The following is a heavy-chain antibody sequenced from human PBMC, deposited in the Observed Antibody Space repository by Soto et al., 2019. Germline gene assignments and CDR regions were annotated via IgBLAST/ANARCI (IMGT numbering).Heavy chain of an antibody. CDR2: ISYNGNT. V-gene: IGHV1-18*01. Sequence: QVKMVQSGDEVKKPGASVTVSCKAYGYTFSSYGISWARQAPGQGLEWMGWISYNGNTKYAQNLQGRVTMTTDTSTNTAYMELRSLRSDDTVVYYCGRAVWPTHGTPGDFHYWGQGPLVIVA. D-gene: IGHD2-21*01. J-gene: IGHJ4*02. CDR3: GRAVWPTHGTPGDFHY. CDR1: GYTFSSYG.